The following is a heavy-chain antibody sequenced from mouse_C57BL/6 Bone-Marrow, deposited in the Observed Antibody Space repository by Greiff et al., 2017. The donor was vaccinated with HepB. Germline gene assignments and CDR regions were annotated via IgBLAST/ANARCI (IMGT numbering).Heavy chain of an antibody. Sequence: QVQLKESGAELARPGASVKLSCKASGYTFTSYGISWVKQRTGQGLEWIGEIYPRSGNTYYNEKFKGKATLTADKSSSTAYMELRSLTSEDSAVYFCARLDYDEGAWFAYWGQGTLVTVSA. CDR2: IYPRSGNT. CDR1: GYTFTSYG. J-gene: IGHJ3*01. CDR3: ARLDYDEGAWFAY. D-gene: IGHD2-4*01. V-gene: IGHV1-81*01.